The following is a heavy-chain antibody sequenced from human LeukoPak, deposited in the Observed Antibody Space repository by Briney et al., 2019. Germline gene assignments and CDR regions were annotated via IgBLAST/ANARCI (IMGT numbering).Heavy chain of an antibody. CDR3: ARAHQSLAAAGQYNWFDP. Sequence: PSETLSLTCAVYGGSFSGYYWSWIRQPPGKGLEWIGEINHSGSTNYNPSLKSRVTISVDTSKNQFSLKLSSVTAADTAVYYCARAHQSLAAAGQYNWFDPWGQGTLVTVSS. D-gene: IGHD6-13*01. CDR2: INHSGST. J-gene: IGHJ5*02. CDR1: GGSFSGYY. V-gene: IGHV4-34*01.